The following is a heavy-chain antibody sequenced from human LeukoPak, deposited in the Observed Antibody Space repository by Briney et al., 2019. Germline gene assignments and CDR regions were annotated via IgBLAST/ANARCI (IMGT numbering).Heavy chain of an antibody. D-gene: IGHD6-19*01. CDR3: AKEGAASSGWYGDAFDI. V-gene: IGHV3-23*01. CDR2: ISGSGGST. J-gene: IGHJ3*02. CDR1: GFTFSSYA. Sequence: GGSLRLSCAASGFTFSSYAMSWVRQAPGKGLEWVSAISGSGGSTYYADSVKGRFTISRDNSKNTLYLQMNSLRAEDTAVYYCAKEGAASSGWYGDAFDIWGQGTMVTVSP.